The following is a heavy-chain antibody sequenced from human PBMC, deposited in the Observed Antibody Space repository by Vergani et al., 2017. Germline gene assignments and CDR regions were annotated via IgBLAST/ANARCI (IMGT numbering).Heavy chain of an antibody. V-gene: IGHV4-61*02. J-gene: IGHJ3*02. CDR2: LYTSGST. CDR3: AREEWFGEYDAFDI. D-gene: IGHD3-10*01. CDR1: GGSISSGSYY. Sequence: QVQLQESGPGLVKPSQTLALTCTVSGGSISSGSYYWSWIRQPAGKGLEWIGRLYTSGSTNYNPSLKSRVTMSVDTSKNQFSLKLISVTAADTAVYYCAREEWFGEYDAFDIWGQGTMVTVSS.